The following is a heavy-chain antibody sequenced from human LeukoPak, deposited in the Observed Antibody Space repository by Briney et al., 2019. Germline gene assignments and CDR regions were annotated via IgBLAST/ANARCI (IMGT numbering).Heavy chain of an antibody. CDR1: GDSVSSNSAA. CDR2: TYYRSKWYN. J-gene: IGHJ4*02. Sequence: SQTLSLTCAISGDSVSSNSAAWNWIRLSPSRGLEWLGRTYYRSKWYNDYAVSVKSRITINPDTSKNQFSLQLNSVTPEDTAVYYCARDRQQLVRGGAYYFDYWGQGTLVTVSS. D-gene: IGHD6-13*01. V-gene: IGHV6-1*01. CDR3: ARDRQQLVRGGAYYFDY.